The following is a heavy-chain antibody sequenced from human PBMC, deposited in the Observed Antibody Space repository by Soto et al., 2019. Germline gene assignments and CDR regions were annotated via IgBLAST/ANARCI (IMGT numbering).Heavy chain of an antibody. CDR2: IRSKAYGGTT. D-gene: IGHD3-16*01. CDR1: GFTFVDYA. J-gene: IGHJ4*02. V-gene: IGHV3-49*03. Sequence: GGSLRLSCTASGFTFVDYAMSWFRQAPGKGLEWVGFIRSKAYGGTTEYAASVKGRFTISRDDSKSIAYLQMNSLKTEDTAVYYCTRDRSGYDYIWGSGYWGQGTLVTV. CDR3: TRDRSGYDYIWGSGY.